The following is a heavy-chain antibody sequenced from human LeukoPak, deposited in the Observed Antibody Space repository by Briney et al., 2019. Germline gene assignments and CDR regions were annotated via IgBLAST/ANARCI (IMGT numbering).Heavy chain of an antibody. V-gene: IGHV3-23*01. CDR3: AKICEPRWDDYNLRSLDP. Sequence: GGSLGLSCAASGFTFNDYTMTWVRQAPGKGLEWVSSLCGSGSTTYYEDFAKGRFTVSRDNSKNTLYLQMNMLRAEDTAIYYCAKICEPRWDDYNLRSLDPSGQGTLVTVSS. J-gene: IGHJ5*02. D-gene: IGHD4/OR15-4a*01. CDR2: LCGSGSTT. CDR1: GFTFNDYT.